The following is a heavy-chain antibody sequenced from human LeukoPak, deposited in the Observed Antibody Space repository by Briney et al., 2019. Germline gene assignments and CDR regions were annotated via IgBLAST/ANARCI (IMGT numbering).Heavy chain of an antibody. CDR3: AKLRSASSFSTADF. D-gene: IGHD2-15*01. V-gene: IGHV3-23*01. CDR1: GFTFSTYS. CDR2: LNNIGGEI. J-gene: IGHJ4*02. Sequence: TGGSLRLSCAASGFTFSTYSMNWVRQAPGKGLEWVSTLNNIGGEIYYADSVKGRFTISRDDSKNTLSLQMTSLRAEDTATYYCAKLRSASSFSTADFWGQGTLVTVSS.